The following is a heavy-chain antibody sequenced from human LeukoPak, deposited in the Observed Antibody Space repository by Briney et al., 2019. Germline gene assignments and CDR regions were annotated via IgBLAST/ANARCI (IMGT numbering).Heavy chain of an antibody. CDR3: ARINYDILTGYSLFDY. CDR2: INHSGST. Sequence: SETLSLTCAVYGGSFSGYYWSWIRQPPGKGLEWIGEINHSGSTNYNPSLKSRVTISVDTSKNQFSLKLSSVTAADTAVYYCARINYDILTGYSLFDYWGQGTLVTVSS. D-gene: IGHD3-9*01. CDR1: GGSFSGYY. V-gene: IGHV4-34*01. J-gene: IGHJ4*02.